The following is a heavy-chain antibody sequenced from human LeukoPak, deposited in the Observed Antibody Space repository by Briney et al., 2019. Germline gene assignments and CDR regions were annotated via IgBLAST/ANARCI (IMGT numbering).Heavy chain of an antibody. Sequence: PGGSLRLSCAASGFTFSTFWMQWVRQTPGKGLVWVSRISSDGRSTTYADSVKGRFTISRDNGKNTLYLQMNSLRVEDTAVYYCARGYSSGWYRFDDWGQGTLVTVSS. CDR3: ARGYSSGWYRFDD. CDR2: ISSDGRST. CDR1: GFTFSTFW. J-gene: IGHJ4*02. V-gene: IGHV3-74*01. D-gene: IGHD6-19*01.